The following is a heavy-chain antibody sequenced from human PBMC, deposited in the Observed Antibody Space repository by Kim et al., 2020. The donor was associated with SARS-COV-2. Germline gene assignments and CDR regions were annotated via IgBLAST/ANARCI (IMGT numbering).Heavy chain of an antibody. Sequence: GGSLRLSCTASGLTFSIYSMNWVRQAPGKGLEWVSSISSSSSYIKYADSVKGRFTISRDNAKNSLYLQMNSLGAEDTTVFYCARGDYCPRGVCQSHGMDVWGQGTTVTVSS. J-gene: IGHJ6*02. CDR2: ISSSSSYI. CDR1: GLTFSIYS. CDR3: ARGDYCPRGVCQSHGMDV. D-gene: IGHD2-8*02. V-gene: IGHV3-21*01.